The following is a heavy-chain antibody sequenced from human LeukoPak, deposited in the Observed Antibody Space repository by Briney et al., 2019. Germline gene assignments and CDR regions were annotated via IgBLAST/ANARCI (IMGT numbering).Heavy chain of an antibody. D-gene: IGHD5-12*01. Sequence: GESLKISCKGSGYSFTSYWIGWVRQMPGKGLEWMGIIYPGDSDTRYSLSFQGQVTISADKSISTAYLQWSSLKASDTAMYYCARSGYDFHDAFDIWGQGTMVTVSS. CDR1: GYSFTSYW. CDR3: ARSGYDFHDAFDI. V-gene: IGHV5-51*01. CDR2: IYPGDSDT. J-gene: IGHJ3*02.